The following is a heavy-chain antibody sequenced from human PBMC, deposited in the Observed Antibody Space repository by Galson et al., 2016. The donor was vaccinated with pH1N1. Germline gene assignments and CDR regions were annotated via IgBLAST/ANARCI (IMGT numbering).Heavy chain of an antibody. Sequence: SVKVSCKASGYSFNVYYMHWVRQAPGQGLEWMGWIAPDRGATSYAQKFQGRVTMTRDTSINRVYMELSRLRSDDTAIYYCARVLRTVVFDSWGQGTLVTVSS. CDR3: ARVLRTVVFDS. D-gene: IGHD2-15*01. CDR1: GYSFNVYY. CDR2: IAPDRGAT. V-gene: IGHV1-2*02. J-gene: IGHJ4*02.